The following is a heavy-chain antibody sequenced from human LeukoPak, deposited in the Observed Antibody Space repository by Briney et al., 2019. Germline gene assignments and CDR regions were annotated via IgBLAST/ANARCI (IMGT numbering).Heavy chain of an antibody. Sequence: SETLSLTCSVSGGSISGYYWSWIRQPPGKGLEWIGYSYHTGSTNYNPSLKSRVTISVDTSKNQFSLKLSSVTAGDTAVYCCATGYSSTWYYFDYWGQGTLVTVSS. J-gene: IGHJ4*02. CDR2: SYHTGST. CDR3: ATGYSSTWYYFDY. CDR1: GGSISGYY. D-gene: IGHD6-13*01. V-gene: IGHV4-59*01.